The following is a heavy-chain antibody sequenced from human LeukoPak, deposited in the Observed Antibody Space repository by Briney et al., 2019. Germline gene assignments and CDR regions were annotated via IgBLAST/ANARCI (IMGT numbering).Heavy chain of an antibody. D-gene: IGHD2-15*01. CDR2: IYYSGST. Sequence: PSETLSLTCTVSGGSISSYYWRWIRQPPGKGLEWIGYIYYSGSTNYNPSLKSRVTISVDTYKNQFSLKLSSVTSADTAVYYCAASQDMQRDCMDVWGQGTTVTVSS. V-gene: IGHV4-59*08. J-gene: IGHJ6*02. CDR1: GGSISSYY. CDR3: AASQDMQRDCMDV.